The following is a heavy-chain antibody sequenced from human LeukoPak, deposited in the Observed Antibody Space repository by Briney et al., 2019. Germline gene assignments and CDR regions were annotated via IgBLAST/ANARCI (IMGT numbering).Heavy chain of an antibody. CDR2: INPNSGGT. V-gene: IGHV1-2*02. Sequence: ASVKVSCKASGYTFTGYYMHWVRQAPAQGLEGMGWINPNSGGTNYAQKFQGRVTMTRDTSISTAYMELSRLRSDDTAVYYCARVSGSYDSDYFDYWGQGTLVTVSS. J-gene: IGHJ4*02. CDR3: ARVSGSYDSDYFDY. D-gene: IGHD1-26*01. CDR1: GYTFTGYY.